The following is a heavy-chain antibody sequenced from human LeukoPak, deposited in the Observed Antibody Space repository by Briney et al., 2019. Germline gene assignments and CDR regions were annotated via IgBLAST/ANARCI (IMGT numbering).Heavy chain of an antibody. D-gene: IGHD1-20*01. V-gene: IGHV3-21*01. CDR2: ISSSSYYI. Sequence: KPGGSLRLSCAASGFTFSSYSMNWVRQAPGKGLEWVSSISSSSYYIYYADSVKGRFTFSRDNAKNSLYLQMNSLRAEDTAVYYCARDHYYNWNDWYAFDIWGQGTMVTVSS. CDR1: GFTFSSYS. J-gene: IGHJ3*02. CDR3: ARDHYYNWNDWYAFDI.